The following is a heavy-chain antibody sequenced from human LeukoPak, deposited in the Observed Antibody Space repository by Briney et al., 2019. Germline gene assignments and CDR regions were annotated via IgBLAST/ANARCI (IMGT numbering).Heavy chain of an antibody. J-gene: IGHJ3*02. V-gene: IGHV1-2*02. CDR1: GYTFIGYY. D-gene: IGHD6-13*01. Sequence: GVSVKVSCKASGYTFIGYYIHWVRQAPGQGLEWMGWINPNSGGTNYAQKFQGRVTMTWDTSISTAYMELSRLRSDDTAVYYCARGYSSSWYDAFDIWGQGTMVTVSS. CDR2: INPNSGGT. CDR3: ARGYSSSWYDAFDI.